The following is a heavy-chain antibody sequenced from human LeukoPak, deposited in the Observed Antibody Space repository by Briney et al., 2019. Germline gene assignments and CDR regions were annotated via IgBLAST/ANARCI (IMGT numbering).Heavy chain of an antibody. CDR3: VREARGYHYTYFDY. Sequence: PGGSLRPSCTASGFTLGGHDMHWVRQTTGDGLEWVAAVSAGHHAFYAGSVKGRFTVSREDAKNSLYLQMNSLRAGDTAVYYCVREARGYHYTYFDYWGQGSLVTVSS. CDR1: GFTLGGHD. CDR2: VSAGHHA. J-gene: IGHJ4*02. D-gene: IGHD5-18*01. V-gene: IGHV3-13*01.